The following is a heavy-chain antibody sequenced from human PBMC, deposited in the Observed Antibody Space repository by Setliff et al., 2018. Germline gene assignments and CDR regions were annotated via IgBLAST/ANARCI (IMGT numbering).Heavy chain of an antibody. CDR2: ISGYNGYT. V-gene: IGHV1-18*01. Sequence: ASVKVSCKAFGYTFAKYGTSWVRQAPGQGLEWMGWISGYNGYTVYAQKLQDRVTMTTDTSTSTAHMELRSLRSDDTAVYYCARAPTVTTSLYFDYWGQGTLVTVSS. J-gene: IGHJ4*02. CDR1: GYTFAKYG. D-gene: IGHD4-17*01. CDR3: ARAPTVTTSLYFDY.